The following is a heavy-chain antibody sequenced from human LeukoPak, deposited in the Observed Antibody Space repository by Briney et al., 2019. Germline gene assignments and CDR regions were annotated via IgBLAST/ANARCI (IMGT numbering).Heavy chain of an antibody. V-gene: IGHV3-69-1*01. D-gene: IGHD4-17*01. CDR3: ARDGDGNFDY. J-gene: IGHJ4*02. CDR1: GFAFGVHA. Sequence: AGGSLRLSCVGSGFAFGVHAMSWVRQAPGKGPEWVATIGSGADLFYAESVKGRFTISRDNAKNSLYLQMNSLRAEDTAMYYCARDGDGNFDYWGQGTLVTVSS. CDR2: IGSGADL.